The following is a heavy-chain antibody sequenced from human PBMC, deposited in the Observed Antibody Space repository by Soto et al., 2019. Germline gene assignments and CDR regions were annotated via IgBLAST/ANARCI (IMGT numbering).Heavy chain of an antibody. V-gene: IGHV3-33*01. CDR3: ARDASYYSLWSGYYPCRNGMDV. CDR2: IWYDGSKK. Sequence: QVQVVESGGGVVQPGRSLRLSCAASGFTFSSFGMHWVRQAPGKGLEWVSLIWYDGSKKSYGDSVRGRFTISRDNSGNTVYLHMNSLRADDTAVYYCARDASYYSLWSGYYPCRNGMDVWGQGTTVTVSS. D-gene: IGHD3-3*01. CDR1: GFTFSSFG. J-gene: IGHJ6*02.